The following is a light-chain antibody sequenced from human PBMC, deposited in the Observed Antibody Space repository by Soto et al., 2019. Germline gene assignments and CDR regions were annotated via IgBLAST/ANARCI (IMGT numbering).Light chain of an antibody. CDR2: WAS. Sequence: DIVMTQSPDSLAVSLGERATINCKSSQSVLYSSNNKNYLAWYQQKPGQPPKLLIYWASTRESGVPDRFSGSGSGTDFTITISSLQAEDVAVYYCQQYSSTPSTFGPGTKVDI. V-gene: IGKV4-1*01. CDR1: QSVLYSSNNKNY. CDR3: QQYSSTPST. J-gene: IGKJ3*01.